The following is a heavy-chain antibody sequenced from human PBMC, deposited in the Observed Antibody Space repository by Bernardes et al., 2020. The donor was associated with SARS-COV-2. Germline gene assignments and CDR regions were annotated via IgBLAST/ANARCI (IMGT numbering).Heavy chain of an antibody. V-gene: IGHV4-59*01. CDR3: ARGAGIPQVLDF. Sequence: SETLSLTCTVSGGSISGYYWSWVRQPPGKGLEWIGYLSYDGVSNYSPSLESRVTISIDTSHNQFSLKLTSVTAADTAVYFCARGAGIPQVLDFWARGTLVTITS. CDR2: LSYDGVS. J-gene: IGHJ4*02. CDR1: GGSISGYY.